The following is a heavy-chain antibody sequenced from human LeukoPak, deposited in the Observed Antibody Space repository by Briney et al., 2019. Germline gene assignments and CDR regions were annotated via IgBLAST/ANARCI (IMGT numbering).Heavy chain of an antibody. D-gene: IGHD4-17*01. CDR3: ARSVTTSQVVDY. Sequence: SETLSLTCTVSGGSISSSTFYWGWIRQPPGKGLEWIGSLYYSGSTYYNPSLKSRVTISVDKSKNQFSLKLSSVTAADTAVYYCARSVTTSQVVDYWGQGTLVTVSS. CDR1: GGSISSSTFY. V-gene: IGHV4-39*07. CDR2: LYYSGST. J-gene: IGHJ4*02.